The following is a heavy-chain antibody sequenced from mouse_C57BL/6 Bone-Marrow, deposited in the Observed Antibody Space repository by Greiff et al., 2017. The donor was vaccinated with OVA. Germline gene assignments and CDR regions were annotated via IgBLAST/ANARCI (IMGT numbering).Heavy chain of an antibody. J-gene: IGHJ3*01. Sequence: QVQLKQPGAELVRPGASVTLSCKASGYTFTDYEMHWVKQTPVHGLEWIGAIDPETGGTAYNQKFKGKAILTADKSSSTAYMELRSLTSEDSAVYDCTRRSGSSIAWVAYGGQGTLVTVAA. CDR2: IDPETGGT. V-gene: IGHV1-15*01. CDR1: GYTFTDYE. D-gene: IGHD1-1*01. CDR3: TRRSGSSIAWVAY.